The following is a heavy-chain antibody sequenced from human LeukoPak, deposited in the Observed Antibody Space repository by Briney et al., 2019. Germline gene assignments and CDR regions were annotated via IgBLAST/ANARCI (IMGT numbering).Heavy chain of an antibody. Sequence: GASVKVSCKASGYTFTGYYMHWVRQATGQGLEWMGWINPNSGGTKYAQKFQGRVTMTRDTSITTAYMELSRLRSDDTAVYYCARELVATMVDHWGQGTLVTVSS. CDR2: INPNSGGT. J-gene: IGHJ4*02. D-gene: IGHD5-12*01. CDR1: GYTFTGYY. CDR3: ARELVATMVDH. V-gene: IGHV1-2*02.